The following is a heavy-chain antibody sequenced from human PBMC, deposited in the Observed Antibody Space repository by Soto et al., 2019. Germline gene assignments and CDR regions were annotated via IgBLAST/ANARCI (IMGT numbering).Heavy chain of an antibody. V-gene: IGHV3-33*01. CDR3: ARRVQSDPIVVQDNWFDP. Sequence: PGGSLRLSCAASGFTFSSYGMHWVRQAPGKGLEWVAVIWYDGSNKYYADSVKGRFTISRDNSKNTLYLQMNSLRAEDTAVYYCARRVQSDPIVVQDNWFDPWGQGP. CDR1: GFTFSSYG. J-gene: IGHJ5*02. D-gene: IGHD2-21*01. CDR2: IWYDGSNK.